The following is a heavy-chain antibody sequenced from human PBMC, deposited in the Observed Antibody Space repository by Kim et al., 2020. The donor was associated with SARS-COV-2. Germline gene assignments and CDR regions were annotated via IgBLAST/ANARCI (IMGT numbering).Heavy chain of an antibody. Sequence: SETLSLTCTVSGDSISSYYWSWIRQPPGKGLEWIGYIYYSGSTNYNPSLKSRVTISVDTSKNQFSLKLSSVTAADTAVYYCARDRVVGGMDVWGQGTKVTV. CDR3: ARDRVVGGMDV. V-gene: IGHV4-59*13. J-gene: IGHJ6*02. D-gene: IGHD1-26*01. CDR1: GDSISSYY. CDR2: IYYSGST.